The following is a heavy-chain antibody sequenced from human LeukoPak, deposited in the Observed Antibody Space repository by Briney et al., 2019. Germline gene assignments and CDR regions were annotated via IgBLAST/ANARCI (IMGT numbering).Heavy chain of an antibody. D-gene: IGHD2-21*01. J-gene: IGHJ6*03. CDR2: IYTSGST. Sequence: SETLSLTCAVYGGSFSGYYWSWIRQPAGKGLEWIGRIYTSGSTNYNPSLKSRVTMSVDTSKNQFSLKLSFVTAADTAVYYCARFVYYYYYMDVWGKGTTVTISS. V-gene: IGHV4-59*10. CDR1: GGSFSGYY. CDR3: ARFVYYYYYMDV.